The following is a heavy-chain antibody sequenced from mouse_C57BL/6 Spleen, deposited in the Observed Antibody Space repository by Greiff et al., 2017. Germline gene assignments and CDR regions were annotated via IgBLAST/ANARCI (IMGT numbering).Heavy chain of an antibody. D-gene: IGHD2-4*01. Sequence: QVHVKQSGAELVRPGASVTLSCKASGYTFTDYEMHWVKQTPVHGLEWIGAIDPETGGTAYNQKFKGKAILTADKSSSTAYMELRSLTSEDSAVYYCTRTTMITTRWFAYWGQGTLVTVSA. CDR3: TRTTMITTRWFAY. CDR2: IDPETGGT. V-gene: IGHV1-15*01. J-gene: IGHJ3*01. CDR1: GYTFTDYE.